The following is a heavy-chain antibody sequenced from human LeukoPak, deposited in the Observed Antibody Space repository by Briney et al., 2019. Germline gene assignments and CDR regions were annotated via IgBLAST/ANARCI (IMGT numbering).Heavy chain of an antibody. CDR1: GFTFSSYE. CDR2: ISSSGSTI. V-gene: IGHV3-48*03. CDR3: ARDRTYLDY. Sequence: GGSLRLSCAASGFTFSSYEMNWARQAPGKGLEWVSYISSSGSTIYYADSVKGRFTISRDNAKNSLHLQMNSLRAEDTAVYYCARDRTYLDYWGQGTLVTVSS. J-gene: IGHJ4*02.